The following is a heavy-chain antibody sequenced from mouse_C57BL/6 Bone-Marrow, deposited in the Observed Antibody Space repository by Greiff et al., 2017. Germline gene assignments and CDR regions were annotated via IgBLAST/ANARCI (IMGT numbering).Heavy chain of an antibody. CDR2: IDPNSGGT. J-gene: IGHJ4*01. Sequence: VQLQQPGAELVKPGASVKLSCKASGYTFTSYWMHWVKQRPGRGLEWIGRIDPNSGGTKYNEKFKSKATLTVDKPSSTAYMQLSSLTSEDSAVYYGAWRGIYYYGSSDYYAMDYWGQGTSVTVSS. D-gene: IGHD1-1*01. CDR1: GYTFTSYW. CDR3: AWRGIYYYGSSDYYAMDY. V-gene: IGHV1-72*01.